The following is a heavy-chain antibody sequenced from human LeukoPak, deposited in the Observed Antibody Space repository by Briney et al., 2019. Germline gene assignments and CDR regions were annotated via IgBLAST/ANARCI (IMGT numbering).Heavy chain of an antibody. CDR3: AKVRAAGTEFDY. J-gene: IGHJ4*02. V-gene: IGHV3-23*01. CDR2: ISGSGGSR. CDR1: GFTFSSYA. Sequence: GGSLRLSCAASGFTFSSYAMSWVRQAPGKGLEWVSAISGSGGSRYYADSVKGRLTISRDNSKNTLYLQMNSLRAEDTAVYYCAKVRAAGTEFDYWGQGTLVTVSS. D-gene: IGHD6-13*01.